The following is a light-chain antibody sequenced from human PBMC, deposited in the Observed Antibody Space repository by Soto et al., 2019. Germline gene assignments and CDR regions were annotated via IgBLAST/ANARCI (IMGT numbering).Light chain of an antibody. CDR3: QQFGTSPLVT. V-gene: IGKV3-20*01. Sequence: EIVLTQSPGTLSLCPGERATLSCRASQSVNTKYLAWYQQKPGQAPRLLIYGVSSRATGIPDRFSGSGSGTDFILTISRVEPEDFAVYYCQQFGTSPLVTFGPGTKVDIK. J-gene: IGKJ3*01. CDR2: GVS. CDR1: QSVNTKY.